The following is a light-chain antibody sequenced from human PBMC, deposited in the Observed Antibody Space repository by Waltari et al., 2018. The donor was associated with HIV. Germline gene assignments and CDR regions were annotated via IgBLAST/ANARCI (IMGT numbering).Light chain of an antibody. CDR2: RDN. J-gene: IGLJ3*02. CDR1: NIASKN. Sequence: SYELTQPLSVYVALGQTDRITCGGNNIASKNVHWYQQKPGQAPVLVIYRDNIRPSGIPERFSGSNSGNTAILSISRAQAEDEGDYYCQVWDSSTGVFGGGTNLTVL. CDR3: QVWDSSTGV. V-gene: IGLV3-9*01.